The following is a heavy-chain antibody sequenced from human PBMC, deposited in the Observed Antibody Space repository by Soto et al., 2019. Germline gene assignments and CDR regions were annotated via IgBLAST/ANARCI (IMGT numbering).Heavy chain of an antibody. V-gene: IGHV1-18*04. J-gene: IGHJ6*02. D-gene: IGHD7-27*01. Sequence: QVQLVQSGTEVKKTGASVEVSCKVSGYTFTSYGISWVRQAPGQGLEWMGWITAFNGKTNYAQKFQDRLTMTTDTSTSTAYLELRSLRSDDTAIYYRARDTLMGMSLSHGMDVWGQGTTITVS. CDR1: GYTFTSYG. CDR2: ITAFNGKT. CDR3: ARDTLMGMSLSHGMDV.